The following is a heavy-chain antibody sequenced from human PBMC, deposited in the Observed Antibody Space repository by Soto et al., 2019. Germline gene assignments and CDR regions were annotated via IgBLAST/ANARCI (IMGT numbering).Heavy chain of an antibody. CDR3: ARADPDASVGY. CDR1: GGSMSSRH. CDR2: ISYSGST. V-gene: IGHV4-59*11. D-gene: IGHD3-16*01. J-gene: IGHJ4*02. Sequence: PSDTQFLTCTVAGGSMSSRHWTWLRQPPGKGLEWIGYISYSGSTYYNPSLKSRVTISADTSRNQFSLKLSSVIAADTAVYYCARADPDASVGYWGQGTLVTVSS.